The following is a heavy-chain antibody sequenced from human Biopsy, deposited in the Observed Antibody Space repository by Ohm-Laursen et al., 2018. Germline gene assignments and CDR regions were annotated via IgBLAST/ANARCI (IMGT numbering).Heavy chain of an antibody. CDR3: ARGPHSGSHSCFDY. V-gene: IGHV1-69*01. CDR2: IIPMFGTA. CDR1: GGTFINYA. D-gene: IGHD1-26*01. J-gene: IGHJ4*02. Sequence: SSVKVSCNASGGTFINYAISWVRQAPGQGLEWMGGIIPMFGTANYAQMFQDRVTISADESTSTSYMELSSLTTEDTAIYYCARGPHSGSHSCFDYWGRGTLVTVSS.